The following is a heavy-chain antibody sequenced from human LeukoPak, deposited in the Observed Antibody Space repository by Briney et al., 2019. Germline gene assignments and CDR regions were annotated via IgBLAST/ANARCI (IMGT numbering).Heavy chain of an antibody. V-gene: IGHV3-23*01. CDR3: AKDATGYSSGGGYFDY. CDR2: ISTAGYST. CDR1: GFTFSSYA. D-gene: IGHD6-19*01. J-gene: IGHJ4*02. Sequence: GGSLRLSCAASGFTFSSYAMSWVRQAPGKGLEWVSTISTAGYSTYYADSVKDRFTISRDNSENTLYPQMNSLRPEDTAMYYCAKDATGYSSGGGYFDYWGQGALVTVSS.